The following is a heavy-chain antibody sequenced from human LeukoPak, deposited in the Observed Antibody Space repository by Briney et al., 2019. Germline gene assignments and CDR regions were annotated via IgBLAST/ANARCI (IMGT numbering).Heavy chain of an antibody. CDR1: GYTLTELS. CDR3: ATDRWRGKVYSGYDIDAFDI. CDR2: FDPEDGET. D-gene: IGHD5-12*01. V-gene: IGHV1-24*01. Sequence: ASVTVSCKVSGYTLTELSMHWVRQAPGKGLEWMGGFDPEDGETIYAQKFQGRVTMTEDTSTDTAYMELSSLRSEDTAVYYCATDRWRGKVYSGYDIDAFDIWGQGTMVTVSS. J-gene: IGHJ3*02.